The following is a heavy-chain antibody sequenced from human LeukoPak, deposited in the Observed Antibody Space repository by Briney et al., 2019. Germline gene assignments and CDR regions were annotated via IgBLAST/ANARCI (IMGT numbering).Heavy chain of an antibody. V-gene: IGHV3-23*01. J-gene: IGHJ4*02. CDR3: AKDPYSGSYYYFDY. CDR1: GFTFSSYA. D-gene: IGHD1-26*01. Sequence: PGGSLRLTCAACGFTFSSYAMSWVRQAPGKGLEWLSAISGSGGSTYYADSVKGRFTISRDNSKNTLYLQMNSLRAEDTAVYYCAKDPYSGSYYYFDYWGQGTLVTVSS. CDR2: ISGSGGST.